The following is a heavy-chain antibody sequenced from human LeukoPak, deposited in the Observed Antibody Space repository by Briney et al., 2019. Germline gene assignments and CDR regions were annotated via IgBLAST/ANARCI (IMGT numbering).Heavy chain of an antibody. CDR3: ARGWSTVTTFDY. CDR2: ISYDGSDK. V-gene: IGHV3-30-3*01. CDR1: GFTFSSYA. D-gene: IGHD4-17*01. Sequence: PGGSLRLSCAAPGFTFSSYAMHWVRQAPGKGLEWVAVISYDGSDKYYADSVKGRFTISRDNSKNTLYLQMNSLRAEDTAVYYCARGWSTVTTFDYWGQGTLVTVSS. J-gene: IGHJ4*02.